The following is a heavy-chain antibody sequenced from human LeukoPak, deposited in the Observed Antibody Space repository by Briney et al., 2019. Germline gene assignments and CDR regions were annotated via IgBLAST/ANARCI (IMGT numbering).Heavy chain of an antibody. V-gene: IGHV1-18*01. CDR3: AREMATIVNQFDY. CDR1: GYTFTSYG. CDR2: ISPYNGNT. J-gene: IGHJ4*02. Sequence: ASVTVSCKASGYTFTSYGISWVRHAPAQGLEWMGWISPYNGNTNYAQTLQGRVTTTTDTSTTTAYMELRSLRSDDTAVYYCAREMATIVNQFDYWGQGTLVTVSS. D-gene: IGHD5-24*01.